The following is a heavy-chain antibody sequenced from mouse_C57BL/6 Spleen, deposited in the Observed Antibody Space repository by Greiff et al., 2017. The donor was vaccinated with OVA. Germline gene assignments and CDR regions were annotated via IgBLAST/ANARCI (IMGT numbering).Heavy chain of an antibody. CDR3: ARDDGYDGYPHWYFDV. Sequence: EVQLVESGGGLVKPGGSLKLSCAASGFTFSSYAMSWVRQTPEKRLEWVATISDGGSYTYYPDNVKGRFTISRDNAKNNLYLQMSHLKSEDTAMYYCARDDGYDGYPHWYFDVWGTGTTVTVSS. CDR1: GFTFSSYA. D-gene: IGHD2-3*01. V-gene: IGHV5-4*01. CDR2: ISDGGSYT. J-gene: IGHJ1*03.